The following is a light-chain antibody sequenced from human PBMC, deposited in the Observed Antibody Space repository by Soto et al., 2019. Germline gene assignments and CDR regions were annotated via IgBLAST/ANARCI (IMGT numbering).Light chain of an antibody. CDR1: QSVRSSY. CDR3: QQYDNSAPLS. V-gene: IGKV3D-20*01. J-gene: IGKJ4*01. CDR2: DGS. Sequence: EIVLTPSPATLSLSPGDRATLSCGASQSVRSSYVAWYQQKAGLAPRLLIYDGSSRASGIPDRFSGSGSGTDFTLTSGRLEPEDFAVYYCQQYDNSAPLSFGGGTEEEMK.